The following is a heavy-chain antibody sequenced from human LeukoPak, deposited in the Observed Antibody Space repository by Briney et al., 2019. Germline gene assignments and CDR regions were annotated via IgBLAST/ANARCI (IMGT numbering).Heavy chain of an antibody. D-gene: IGHD4-17*01. CDR3: ARTTATPSDYYYYMDV. CDR1: GGSISSGSYY. Sequence: PSQTLSLTCTVSGGSISSGSYYWSWIRQPAGKGLEWIGRIYTSGSTNYNPSLKSRVTISVDTSKNQFSLRLSSVTAADTAVYYCARTTATPSDYYYYMDVWGKGTTVTVSS. J-gene: IGHJ6*03. V-gene: IGHV4-61*02. CDR2: IYTSGST.